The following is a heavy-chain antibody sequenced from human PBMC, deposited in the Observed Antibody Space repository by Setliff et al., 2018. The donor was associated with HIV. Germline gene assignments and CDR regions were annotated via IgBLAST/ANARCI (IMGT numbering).Heavy chain of an antibody. CDR1: GGSIGGYY. CDR2: IYSGGST. J-gene: IGHJ4*03. V-gene: IGHV4-4*08. CDR3: ASYDILSGYYGHYFDY. D-gene: IGHD3-9*01. Sequence: SETLSLTCTVSGGSIGGYYWSWIRQPPGTGLEWLGCIYSGGSTNYNPSLESRVTISLDTSKNQFSLRLTSVTAADTAVYYCASYDILSGYYGHYFDYWGKGTTVTVSS.